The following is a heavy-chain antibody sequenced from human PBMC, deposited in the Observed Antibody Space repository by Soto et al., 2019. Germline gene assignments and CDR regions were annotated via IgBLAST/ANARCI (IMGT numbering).Heavy chain of an antibody. D-gene: IGHD6-19*01. V-gene: IGHV3-21*01. CDR2: ISSSSSYI. Sequence: EVQLVESGGGLVQPGGSLRLSCAASGFTFSSYSMNWVRQAPGKGLEWLSSISSSSSYIYYADSVKGRFTISRDNAKNSLDLQMNSLRAADTAVYYCGGDGPVDSSGWSGLAYLGQGTLDTVFS. CDR1: GFTFSSYS. J-gene: IGHJ4*02. CDR3: GGDGPVDSSGWSGLAY.